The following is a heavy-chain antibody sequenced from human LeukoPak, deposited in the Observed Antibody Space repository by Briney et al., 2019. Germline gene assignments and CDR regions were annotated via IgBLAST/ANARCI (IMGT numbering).Heavy chain of an antibody. CDR3: ARDVHGDYGSGWFDP. V-gene: IGHV1-69*05. D-gene: IGHD4-17*01. CDR2: IMPLLGAA. J-gene: IGHJ5*02. CDR1: GGTFNNSA. Sequence: GASVKVSCKTSGGTFNNSAISWVRQAPGQGLEWLGGIMPLLGAAGYAQKFQGRVTITKDESTRTFYLELTSLTSDDTAVYYCARDVHGDYGSGWFDPWGQSTLVSVPS.